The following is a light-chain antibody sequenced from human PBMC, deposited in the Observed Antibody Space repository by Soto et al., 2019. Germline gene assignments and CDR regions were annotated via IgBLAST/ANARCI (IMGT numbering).Light chain of an antibody. CDR1: QSVSSN. CDR3: EQYNNWPET. CDR2: GAS. Sequence: IGMTQSAGTLSLSPEERDTRSCRASQSVSSNLAWYQQKPGQAPRLLIYGASTRATGIPARFSGRGSGTEFTLTSRGLQSEDFAVYNCEQYNNWPETLAEGTKVDIK. V-gene: IGKV3-15*01. J-gene: IGKJ1*01.